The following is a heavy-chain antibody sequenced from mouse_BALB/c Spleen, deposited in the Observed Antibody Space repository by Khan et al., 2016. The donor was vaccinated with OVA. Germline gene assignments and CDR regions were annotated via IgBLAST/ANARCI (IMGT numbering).Heavy chain of an antibody. J-gene: IGHJ4*01. CDR1: GYTFTSYY. D-gene: IGHD2-4*01. V-gene: IGHV1S56*01. CDR3: ARDDYFVGDAMDY. CDR2: IYPGNINT. Sequence: QVRLQQSGPELMKPGASVRISCKASGYTFTSYYIHWVKQRPGQGLEWIGWIYPGNINTKYNEKFKGKATLTADKSSSTAYMQLSSLTSEDSAVYFCARDDYFVGDAMDYWGQGTSVTVSS.